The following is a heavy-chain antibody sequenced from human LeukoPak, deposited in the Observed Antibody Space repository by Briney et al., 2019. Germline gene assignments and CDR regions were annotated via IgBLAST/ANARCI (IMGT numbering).Heavy chain of an antibody. CDR3: ARHESDGSGSYYEFDY. CDR1: GGSISSSSYY. D-gene: IGHD3-10*01. CDR2: IYYSGST. Sequence: SETLSLTCTVSGGSISSSSYYWGWIRQPPGKGLEWIGSIYYSGSTYYNPSLKSRVTISVDTSKNQFSLKLSSVTAADTAVYYCARHESDGSGSYYEFDYWGQGTLVTVSS. V-gene: IGHV4-39*01. J-gene: IGHJ4*02.